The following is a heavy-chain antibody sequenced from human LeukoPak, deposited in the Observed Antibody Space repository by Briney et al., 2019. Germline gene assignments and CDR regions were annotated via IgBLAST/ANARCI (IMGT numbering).Heavy chain of an antibody. CDR2: ISSNGSST. CDR3: ARVGLSNGFDI. CDR1: GFTFSSYA. Sequence: GGSLRLSCAASGFTFSSYAMHWVRQAPGKGLEYVSGISSNGSSTYYANSVKGRFTISRDNSKNTLYLQMGSLRAEDMAVYYCARVGLSNGFDIWGQGTMVTASS. V-gene: IGHV3-64*01. D-gene: IGHD4/OR15-4a*01. J-gene: IGHJ3*02.